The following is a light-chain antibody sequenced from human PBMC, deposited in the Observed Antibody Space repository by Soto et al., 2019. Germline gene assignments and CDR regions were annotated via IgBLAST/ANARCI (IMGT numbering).Light chain of an antibody. CDR2: AAS. CDR1: QDISSY. V-gene: IGKV1-9*01. CDR3: QQLNSYPRT. Sequence: DIQLTQSPSFLSASVGDRVTITCRASQDISSYLAWYQQKPGKAPKLLISAASTLQSGVPSRFSGSGSGTEFTLTISSLQPQDFATYYCQQLNSYPRTFGGETKVAIK. J-gene: IGKJ4*01.